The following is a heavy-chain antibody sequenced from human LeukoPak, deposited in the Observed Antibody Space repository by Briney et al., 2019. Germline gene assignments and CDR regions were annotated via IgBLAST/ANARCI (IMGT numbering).Heavy chain of an antibody. Sequence: PSETLSLTCTVSGGSISSSSYYWGWIRQHPGKGLEWIGYIYYSGSTYYNPSLKSRVTISVDTSKNQFSLKLSSVTAADTAVYYCARAGYCSGGSCYSDYWGQGTLVTVSS. CDR2: IYYSGST. CDR1: GGSISSSSYY. J-gene: IGHJ4*02. CDR3: ARAGYCSGGSCYSDY. V-gene: IGHV4-31*03. D-gene: IGHD2-15*01.